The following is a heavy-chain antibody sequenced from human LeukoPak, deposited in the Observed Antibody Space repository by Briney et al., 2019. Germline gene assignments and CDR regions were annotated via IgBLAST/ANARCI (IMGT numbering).Heavy chain of an antibody. CDR1: GGSFTGYY. CDR2: INHSGST. J-gene: IGHJ4*02. D-gene: IGHD5-18*01. CDR3: ARVPRGYSYGYFDY. V-gene: IGHV4-34*01. Sequence: PSETLSLTCAVYGGSFTGYYWSGIRQPPGKGLEWIGEINHSGSTNYNPSLKSRVTISVDTSKNQFSLKLSSVTAADTAVYYCARVPRGYSYGYFDYWGQGTLVTVSS.